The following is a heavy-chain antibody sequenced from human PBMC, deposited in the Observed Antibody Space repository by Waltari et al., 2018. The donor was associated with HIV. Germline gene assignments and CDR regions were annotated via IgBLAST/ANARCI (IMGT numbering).Heavy chain of an antibody. CDR2: IYYTGTT. Sequence: QLQLQESGPGLVRPSETLSLTCSVSGGSFRSHRHYRGWLRQSSGKGLEWVGSIYYTGTTYYSPSLKNRLTMSVDATKGQFSLTLKSVTAADTAIYYCARGTIESGVTAGFGFWGQGTLVAVSS. CDR3: ARGTIESGVTAGFGF. CDR1: GGSFRSHRHY. V-gene: IGHV4-39*01. J-gene: IGHJ4*02. D-gene: IGHD2-21*02.